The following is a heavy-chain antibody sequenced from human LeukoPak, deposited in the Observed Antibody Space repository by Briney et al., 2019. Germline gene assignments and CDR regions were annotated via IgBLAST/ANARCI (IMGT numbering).Heavy chain of an antibody. J-gene: IGHJ4*02. Sequence: SETLSLTCAVYGGSFSGYYWSWFRQPPGKGLEWIGYIYYSGSTNYNPSLKSRVTISVDTSKIQFSLRLSSVTAADTAVYYCARAGYGSGGSDYWGQGTLVTVSS. CDR2: IYYSGST. CDR3: ARAGYGSGGSDY. D-gene: IGHD4-23*01. CDR1: GGSFSGYY. V-gene: IGHV4-59*01.